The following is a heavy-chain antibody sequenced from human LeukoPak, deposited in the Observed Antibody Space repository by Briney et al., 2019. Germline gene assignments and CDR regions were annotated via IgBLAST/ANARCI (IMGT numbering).Heavy chain of an antibody. CDR2: IIPIFGTA. CDR3: ARDRLGDVQLRFLTWGYMDV. CDR1: GGTFSSYA. V-gene: IGHV1-69*05. Sequence: SVKVSCKASGGTFSSYAISWVRQAPGQGLEWMGGIIPIFGTANYAQKFQGRVTITTDESTSTAYMELSSLRSEDTAVYYCARDRLGDVQLRFLTWGYMDVWGKGTTVTVSS. D-gene: IGHD3-3*01. J-gene: IGHJ6*03.